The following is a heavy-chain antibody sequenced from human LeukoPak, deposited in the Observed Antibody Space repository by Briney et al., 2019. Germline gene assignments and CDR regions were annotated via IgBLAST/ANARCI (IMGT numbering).Heavy chain of an antibody. CDR1: GGTFSSYA. D-gene: IGHD3-22*01. J-gene: IGHJ4*02. V-gene: IGHV1-69*13. Sequence: SVKVSCKASGGTFSSYAISWVRQAPGQGLEWMGGTIPIFGTANYAQKFQGRVTITADESTSTAYMELSSLRSEDTAVYYCARDRIYYDSSGYYTLYYFDYWGQGTLVTVSS. CDR3: ARDRIYYDSSGYYTLYYFDY. CDR2: TIPIFGTA.